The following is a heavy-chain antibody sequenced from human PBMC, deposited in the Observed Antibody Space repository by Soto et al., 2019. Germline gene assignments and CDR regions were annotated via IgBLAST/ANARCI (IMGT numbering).Heavy chain of an antibody. J-gene: IGHJ4*02. Sequence: SETLSLTCTVSGGSISSYYWSWIRQPPGKGLEWIGYICYSGSTNYNPSLKSRVTISVDTSKNQFSLKLSSVTAADTAVYYCARDTVAASFDYWGQGTLVTISS. CDR2: ICYSGST. CDR1: GGSISSYY. V-gene: IGHV4-59*01. CDR3: ARDTVAASFDY. D-gene: IGHD6-6*01.